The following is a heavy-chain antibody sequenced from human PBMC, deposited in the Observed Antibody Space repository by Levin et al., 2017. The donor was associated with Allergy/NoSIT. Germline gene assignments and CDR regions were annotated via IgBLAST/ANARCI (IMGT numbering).Heavy chain of an antibody. CDR1: GFSLSTSGVA. D-gene: IGHD2/OR15-2a*01. Sequence: ESGPTLVKPTQTLTLTCTFSGFSLSTSGVAVGWIRQPPGKALEWLALLYWDDDDRYNPSLKSRLTITKDTSTNQVVLTLTNVDPVDTATYYCAHRRLWSSHPVLRGFDYWGQGTLVTVSS. CDR2: LYWDDDD. V-gene: IGHV2-5*02. CDR3: AHRRLWSSHPVLRGFDY. J-gene: IGHJ4*02.